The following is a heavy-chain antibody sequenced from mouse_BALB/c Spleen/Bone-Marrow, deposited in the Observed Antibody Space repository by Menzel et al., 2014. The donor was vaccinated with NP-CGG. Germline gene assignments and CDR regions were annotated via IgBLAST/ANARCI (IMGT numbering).Heavy chain of an antibody. V-gene: IGHV7-3*02. J-gene: IGHJ2*01. CDR1: GFTFTDHY. D-gene: IGHD2-1*01. CDR3: ARDYSYYFDY. CDR2: IRNKANGYTT. Sequence: EVMLVESGGGLVQPGGFLRLSCATSGFTFTDHYVSWVRQPPGKALEWLGFIRNKANGYTTEYSASVKGRFTISRDNSQSIVYLQMNTLRAEDSATYDSARDYSYYFDYWGEGTTLTVSS.